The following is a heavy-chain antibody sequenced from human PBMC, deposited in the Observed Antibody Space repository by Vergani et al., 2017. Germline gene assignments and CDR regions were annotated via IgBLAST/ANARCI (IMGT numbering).Heavy chain of an antibody. CDR1: VGSIISYS. J-gene: IGHJ6*03. V-gene: IGHV4-59*01. CDR3: ARGDCSSTSCFHMDV. CDR2: IYYSGGT. D-gene: IGHD2-2*01. Sequence: QVQLQESGPGLVKPSETLSSPCPVFVGSIISYSWSWVRQPPGKGLGWIGYIYYSGGTNYNPSLKSRVTIAVDPSKNQFSLKLSSVTAADTAVYYCARGDCSSTSCFHMDVWGRGTTVTVSS.